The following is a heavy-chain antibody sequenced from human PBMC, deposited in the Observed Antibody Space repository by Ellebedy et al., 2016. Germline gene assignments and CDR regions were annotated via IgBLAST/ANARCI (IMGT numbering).Heavy chain of an antibody. CDR2: INPNSGGT. D-gene: IGHD5-18*01. CDR3: ARVERGYSYGTFDY. V-gene: IGHV1-2*02. Sequence: ASVKVSXXASGYTFTGYYIHWVRQAPGQGLEWMGWINPNSGGTNYAQKFQGRVTMTRDTSISTAYMELSRLRSDDTAVYYCARVERGYSYGTFDYWGQGTLVTVSS. CDR1: GYTFTGYY. J-gene: IGHJ4*02.